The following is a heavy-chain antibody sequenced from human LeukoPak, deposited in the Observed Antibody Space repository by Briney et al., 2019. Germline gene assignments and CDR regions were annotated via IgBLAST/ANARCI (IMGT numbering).Heavy chain of an antibody. V-gene: IGHV3-49*04. CDR2: IRSKAYGGTT. J-gene: IGHJ4*02. Sequence: PGGSLRLSCTASGFTFGHYVMSWVRQAPGKGLEWVGFIRSKAYGGTTEYAASVKGRFTISRDDSKSIAYLQMNSLKTEDTAVYYCTRVYYDSSGYPLDYWGQGTLVTVSS. D-gene: IGHD3-22*01. CDR1: GFTFGHYV. CDR3: TRVYYDSSGYPLDY.